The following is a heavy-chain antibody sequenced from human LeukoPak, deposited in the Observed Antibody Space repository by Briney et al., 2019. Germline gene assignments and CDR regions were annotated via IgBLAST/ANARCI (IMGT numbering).Heavy chain of an antibody. CDR1: GGSFSGYY. CDR3: ARLGNYYGSGSPPR. CDR2: INHSGST. J-gene: IGHJ4*02. V-gene: IGHV4-34*01. D-gene: IGHD3-10*01. Sequence: SETLSLTCAVYGGSFSGYYWSWIRQPPGKGLEWIGEINHSGSTNYNPSLKSRGTISVDTCKDQFSVKLRSVTAADRAVYYCARLGNYYGSGSPPRWGQGTLVTVSS.